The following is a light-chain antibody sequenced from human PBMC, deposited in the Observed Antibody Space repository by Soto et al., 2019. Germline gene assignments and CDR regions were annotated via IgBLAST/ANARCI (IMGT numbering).Light chain of an antibody. V-gene: IGLV2-14*01. Sequence: QSVLTQPASVSGSPGQSITISCTGTSSDVGGYHYVSWYQQHPGKAPKLMIYDVSNRPSGVSNRFSGSKSGNTASLTISGLQAEDEADYYSSSYTSSSTYVFGNGTKLTVL. CDR3: SSYTSSSTYV. CDR1: SSDVGGYHY. J-gene: IGLJ1*01. CDR2: DVS.